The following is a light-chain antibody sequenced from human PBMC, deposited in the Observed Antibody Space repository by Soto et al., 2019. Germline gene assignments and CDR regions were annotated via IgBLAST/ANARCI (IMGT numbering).Light chain of an antibody. J-gene: IGLJ1*01. CDR2: EVS. CDR3: SSYTSSSTYV. Sequence: QSALTQPASVSGSPGQSITISCTGTSSDVGGYNYVSWYQQHPGKAPKLMIYEVSNRPSGASNRFSGSKSGNTASLTISGLQAEDEADYYCSSYTSSSTYVFGTGPKVTVL. V-gene: IGLV2-14*01. CDR1: SSDVGGYNY.